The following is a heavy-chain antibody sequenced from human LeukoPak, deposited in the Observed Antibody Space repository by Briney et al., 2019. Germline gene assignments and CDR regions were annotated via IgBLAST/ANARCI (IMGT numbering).Heavy chain of an antibody. CDR3: AKSHQYYYYYYMDV. CDR1: GGSISSSSYY. Sequence: SETLSLTCTVSGGSISSSSYYWGWIRQPPGKGLEWIGSIYYSGSTYYNPSLKSRVTISVDTSKNQFSLKLSSVTAADTAVYYCAKSHQYYYYYYMDVWGKGTTVTVSS. J-gene: IGHJ6*03. V-gene: IGHV4-39*01. CDR2: IYYSGST.